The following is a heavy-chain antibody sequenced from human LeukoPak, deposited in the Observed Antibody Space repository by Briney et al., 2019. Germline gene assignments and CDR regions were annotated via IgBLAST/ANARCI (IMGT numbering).Heavy chain of an antibody. CDR3: ARSYVFPDV. J-gene: IGHJ6*02. CDR2: ISSSSSNI. V-gene: IGHV3-48*02. D-gene: IGHD3-16*01. Sequence: GGSLRLSCTASGLPFSIYSVNWARQAPGKGREWVSYISSSSSNIYYAKSVKGRFTISRENAKNSLYLQMNGVRDEDTAVYYCARSYVFPDVWGQGTTVTVSS. CDR1: GLPFSIYS.